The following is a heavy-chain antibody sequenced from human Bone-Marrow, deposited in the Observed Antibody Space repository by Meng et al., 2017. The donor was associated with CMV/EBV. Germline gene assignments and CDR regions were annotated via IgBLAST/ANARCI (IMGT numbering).Heavy chain of an antibody. V-gene: IGHV3-23*01. CDR1: FSIYA. CDR2: ISGSGGST. CDR3: AKLQDIVVVVAATENWFDP. Sequence: FSIYAMSWVRQAPGKGLEWVSAISGSGGSTYYADSVKGRFTISRDNSKNTLYLQMNSLRAEDTAVYYCAKLQDIVVVVAATENWFDPWGQGTLVTVSS. D-gene: IGHD2-15*01. J-gene: IGHJ5*02.